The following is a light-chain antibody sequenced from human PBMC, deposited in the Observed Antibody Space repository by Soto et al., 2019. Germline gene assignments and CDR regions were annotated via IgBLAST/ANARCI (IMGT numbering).Light chain of an antibody. CDR3: QQYNDNWT. CDR1: PSVSRW. V-gene: IGKV1-5*03. J-gene: IGKJ1*01. Sequence: DIQITQSPSTLSASVGDRVTITCRASPSVSRWLAWYQQKPGKAPKLLIYKASTLESGVPSRFSGSGSGTEFTLAISSLQPDDSATYYCQQYNDNWTFGQGTKVEIK. CDR2: KAS.